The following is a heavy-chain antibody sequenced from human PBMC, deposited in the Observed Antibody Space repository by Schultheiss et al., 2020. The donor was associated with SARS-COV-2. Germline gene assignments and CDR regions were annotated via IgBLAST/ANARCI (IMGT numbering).Heavy chain of an antibody. CDR1: GGSISSYY. Sequence: SETLSLTCAVSGGSISSYYWSWIRQPPGKGLEWIGYIYYSGSTNYNPSLKSRVTISVDTSKNQFSLKLRSVTAADTAVYYCARGGMWDDRREEFDIWGQGTMVTVSS. CDR2: IYYSGST. V-gene: IGHV4-59*01. CDR3: ARGGMWDDRREEFDI. D-gene: IGHD1-1*01. J-gene: IGHJ3*02.